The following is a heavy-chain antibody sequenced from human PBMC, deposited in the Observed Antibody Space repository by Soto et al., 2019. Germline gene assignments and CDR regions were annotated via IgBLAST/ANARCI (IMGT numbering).Heavy chain of an antibody. D-gene: IGHD5-12*01. CDR2: ISGSGGST. CDR1: GFTFSSYA. V-gene: IGHV3-23*01. Sequence: GGSLRLSCAASGFTFSSYAMSWVRQAPGKGLEWVSAISGSGGSTYYADSVKGRFTISRDNSKNTLYLQMNSLRAEDTAVYYCAKGRFGYSGYDVAPRTRGSTDYYGMDVWGQGTTVTVSS. CDR3: AKGRFGYSGYDVAPRTRGSTDYYGMDV. J-gene: IGHJ6*02.